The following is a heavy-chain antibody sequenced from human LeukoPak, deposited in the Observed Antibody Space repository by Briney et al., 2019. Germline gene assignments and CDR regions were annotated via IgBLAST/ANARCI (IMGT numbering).Heavy chain of an antibody. CDR1: GYTFTGYY. Sequence: GASVKVSCTASGYTFTGYYMHWVRQAPGQGLEWMGIINPSGGSTSYAQKFQGRVTMTRDTSTSTVYMELSSLRSEDTAVYYCARDSRIQPFDDYYYYGTDVWGQGTTVTVSS. D-gene: IGHD5-18*01. J-gene: IGHJ6*02. CDR3: ARDSRIQPFDDYYYYGTDV. V-gene: IGHV1-46*01. CDR2: INPSGGST.